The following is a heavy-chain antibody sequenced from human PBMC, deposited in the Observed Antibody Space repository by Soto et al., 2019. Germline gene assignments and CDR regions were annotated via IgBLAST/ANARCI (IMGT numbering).Heavy chain of an antibody. V-gene: IGHV4-30-2*01. Sequence: SETLSLTCAVSGGSISSGGYSWSWIRQPPGKGLEWIGYIYHSGSTFYNPSLKSRVTISVDRSKNQFSLKLSSVTAADTAVYYCARGNVVAIDYWGQGTLVTVSS. J-gene: IGHJ4*02. D-gene: IGHD2-21*01. CDR2: IYHSGST. CDR3: ARGNVVAIDY. CDR1: GGSISSGGYS.